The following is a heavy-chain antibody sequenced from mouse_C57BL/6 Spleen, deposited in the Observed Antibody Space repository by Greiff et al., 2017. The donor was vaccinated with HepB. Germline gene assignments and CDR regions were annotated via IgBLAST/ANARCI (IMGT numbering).Heavy chain of an antibody. D-gene: IGHD1-1*01. CDR1: GFTFSDYG. CDR3: ARRITTVVATRYYAMDY. V-gene: IGHV5-17*01. Sequence: EVKVVESGGGLVKPGGSLKLSCAASGFTFSDYGMHWVRQAPEKGLEWVAYISSGSSTIYYADTVKGRFTISRDNAKNTLFLQMTSLRSEDTAMYYCARRITTVVATRYYAMDYWGQGTSVTVSS. CDR2: ISSGSSTI. J-gene: IGHJ4*01.